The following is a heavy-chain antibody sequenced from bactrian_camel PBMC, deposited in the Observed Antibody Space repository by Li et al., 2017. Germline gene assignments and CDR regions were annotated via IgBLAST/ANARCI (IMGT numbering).Heavy chain of an antibody. J-gene: IGHJ4*01. CDR3: APTPRPPPSVRYRGSPTCEVPNC. V-gene: IGHV3S53*01. CDR2: ISSDGTI. CDR1: GIGFSVCG. D-gene: IGHD1*01. Sequence: HVQLVESGGGSVQAGGSLKLSCAASGIGFSVCGMGWYRQSPGKERELVSSISSDGTITYAFSVKGRFAISQDNAENTVALQMSRPKPEDTARYYCAPTPRPPPSVRYRGSPTCEVPNCWGQETQVTVS.